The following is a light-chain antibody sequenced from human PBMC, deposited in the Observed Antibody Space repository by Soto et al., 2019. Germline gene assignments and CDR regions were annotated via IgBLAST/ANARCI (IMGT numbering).Light chain of an antibody. CDR3: QQPSVSYT. CDR1: QSVGSY. Sequence: EIELTQSPATLSLSPGERATLFCRASQSVGSYLAWYQQKSGQAPRLLIYDASNRATGVPARFSDSGYGTDFTLTISSLEPEDFAVYYCQQPSVSYTFGQGTKLEI. V-gene: IGKV3-11*01. J-gene: IGKJ2*01. CDR2: DAS.